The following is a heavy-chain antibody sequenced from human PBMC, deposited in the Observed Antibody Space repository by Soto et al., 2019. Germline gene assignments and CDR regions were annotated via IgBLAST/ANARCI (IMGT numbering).Heavy chain of an antibody. D-gene: IGHD4-17*01. V-gene: IGHV1-18*04. CDR2: ISGYSGNA. J-gene: IGHJ4*02. Sequence: QVQVMQSGAEVKKPGDSVKVSCKTSGYIFSDYGINWVRQAPGPGLAWMGWISGYSGNANLAQKFQGRVTMTTDKPTRTAYMELRRLRSDDTAVYYCAKRTSGTTWGESDYWGQGTLGTVSS. CDR1: GYIFSDYG. CDR3: AKRTSGTTWGESDY.